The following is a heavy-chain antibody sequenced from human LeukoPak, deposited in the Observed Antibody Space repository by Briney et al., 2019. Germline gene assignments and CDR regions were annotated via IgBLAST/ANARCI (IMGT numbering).Heavy chain of an antibody. CDR1: GFTFSSYS. J-gene: IGHJ3*02. CDR2: ISIGSTYI. CDR3: ATPSSTSCCDAFDI. D-gene: IGHD2-2*01. V-gene: IGHV3-21*01. Sequence: PGGSLRLSCAASGFTFSSYSMNWVRQAPGKGLEWVSSISIGSTYIYYADSVKGRFTSSRDNAKNSLYLQMNRLRDEDTAVYYCATPSSTSCCDAFDIWGQGTMVTVSS.